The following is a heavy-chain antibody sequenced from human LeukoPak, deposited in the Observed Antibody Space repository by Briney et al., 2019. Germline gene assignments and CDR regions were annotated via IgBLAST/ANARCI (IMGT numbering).Heavy chain of an antibody. V-gene: IGHV3-66*01. CDR3: ARGFYSYGYSFDH. CDR2: FYSGGDT. J-gene: IGHJ4*02. Sequence: PGGSLRLSCAASGFTVITNYMNWVRQAPGKGLEWVSVFYSGGDTYYADSVKDRFTISRDVSKNTLYLQMNRLRVEDSAVYYCARGFYSYGYSFDHWGQGTLVTVSS. D-gene: IGHD5-18*01. CDR1: GFTVITNY.